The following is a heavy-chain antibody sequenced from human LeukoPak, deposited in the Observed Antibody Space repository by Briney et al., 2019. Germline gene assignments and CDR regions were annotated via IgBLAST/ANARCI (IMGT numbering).Heavy chain of an antibody. CDR1: GFTFSNAW. V-gene: IGHV3-30-3*01. CDR2: ISYDGSNK. Sequence: GGSLRLSCAASGFTFSNAWMSWARQAPGKGLEWVAVISYDGSNKYYADSVKGRFTISRDNSKNTLYLQMNSLRAEDTAVYYCARQGEGYFDYWGQGTLVTVSS. J-gene: IGHJ4*02. CDR3: ARQGEGYFDY.